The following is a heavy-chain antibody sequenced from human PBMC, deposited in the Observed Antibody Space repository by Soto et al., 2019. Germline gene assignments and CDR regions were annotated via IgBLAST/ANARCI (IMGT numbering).Heavy chain of an antibody. J-gene: IGHJ4*02. CDR1: GGSISSYY. Sequence: SETLSLTCTVSGGSISSYYWSWIRQPPGKGLEWIGYIYYSGSTNYNPSLKSRVTISVDTSKNQFSLKLSSVTAADTAMYYCARLTYYYDSSGYLTGIDYWGQGTLVTVSS. D-gene: IGHD3-22*01. CDR2: IYYSGST. V-gene: IGHV4-59*01. CDR3: ARLTYYYDSSGYLTGIDY.